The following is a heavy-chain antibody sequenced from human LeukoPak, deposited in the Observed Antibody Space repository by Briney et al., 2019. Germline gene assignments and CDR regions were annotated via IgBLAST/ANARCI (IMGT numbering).Heavy chain of an antibody. V-gene: IGHV4-39*01. Sequence: TSETLSLTCTVSGGSISSSSHYWGWIRQPPGKGLEWIGSIYYSGSTYYNPSLKSRVTISVDTAKNQFSLKLSSVTAADTAVYYCARQKQWLVPYYYYYYMDVWGKGTTVTISS. CDR2: IYYSGST. CDR3: ARQKQWLVPYYYYYYMDV. CDR1: GGSISSSSHY. D-gene: IGHD6-19*01. J-gene: IGHJ6*03.